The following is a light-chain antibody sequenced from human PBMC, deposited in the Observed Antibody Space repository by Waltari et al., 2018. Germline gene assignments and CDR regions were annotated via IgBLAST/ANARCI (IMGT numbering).Light chain of an antibody. Sequence: QSVLTQPPSVSGAPGQRVTISCTGISSNIGAGYDVPWYQQLPGTAPKLLIYGNSNRPSGVPDRFSGSKSGTSASLAITGLQAEDEADYYCQSYDSSLSGPQWVFGGGTKLTVL. J-gene: IGLJ3*02. CDR3: QSYDSSLSGPQWV. V-gene: IGLV1-40*01. CDR1: SSNIGAGYD. CDR2: GNS.